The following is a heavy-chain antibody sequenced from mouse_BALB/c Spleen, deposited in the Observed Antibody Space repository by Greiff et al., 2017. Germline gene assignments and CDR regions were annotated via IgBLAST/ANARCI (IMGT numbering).Heavy chain of an antibody. CDR3: ARRARYYAMDY. Sequence: DVQLVESGGGLVKPGGSLKLSCAASGFTFSSYAMSWVRQTPEKRLEWVASISSGGSTYYLDSVKGRFTISRDNARNILYLQMSSLRSEDTAMYYCARRARYYAMDYWGQGTSVTVSS. J-gene: IGHJ4*01. CDR1: GFTFSSYA. V-gene: IGHV5-6-5*01. D-gene: IGHD3-1*01. CDR2: ISSGGST.